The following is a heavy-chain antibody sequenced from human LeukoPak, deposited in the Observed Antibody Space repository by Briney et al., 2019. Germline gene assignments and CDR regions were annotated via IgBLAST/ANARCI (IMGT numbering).Heavy chain of an antibody. CDR3: ARGPFSFSYLSGYYYMDV. CDR2: IIPIFGTA. J-gene: IGHJ6*03. CDR1: GGTFIGYA. V-gene: IGHV1-69*05. D-gene: IGHD3-10*01. Sequence: GASVKVSCKASGGTFIGYAISWVRQAPGQGLEWMGGIIPIFGTANYAQKSQGRVTITTDESTSTAYMELSSLRSEDTAVYYCARGPFSFSYLSGYYYMDVWGKGTTVTVSS.